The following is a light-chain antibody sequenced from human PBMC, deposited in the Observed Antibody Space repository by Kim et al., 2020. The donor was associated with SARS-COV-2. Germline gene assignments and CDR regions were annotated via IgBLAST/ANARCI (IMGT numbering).Light chain of an antibody. Sequence: GQPITHSCTGTRSEVGAYNYVPWYQQHPSKATKLMIYDVTNRPSGVSNRFSGSKSGKTASLTISGLQAEDEGDYYCSSYTTSSTLVFGGGTQLTVL. CDR1: RSEVGAYNY. CDR2: DVT. J-gene: IGLJ2*01. CDR3: SSYTTSSTLV. V-gene: IGLV2-14*03.